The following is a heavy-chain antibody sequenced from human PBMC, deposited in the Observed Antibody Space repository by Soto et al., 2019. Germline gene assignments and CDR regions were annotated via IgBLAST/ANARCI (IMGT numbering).Heavy chain of an antibody. CDR3: ARWVEVSLDYFDS. D-gene: IGHD1-1*01. CDR1: GGSMSNGYYY. Sequence: SETLSVTCTVSGGSMSNGYYYWSWVRQTPGKGLEWIGHVFHSGRTYYNPSLKGRVGILVDTSRSQFSLNLNSMTVADAAVYYCARWVEVSLDYFDSWGQGIPVT. CDR2: VFHSGRT. V-gene: IGHV4-30-4*01. J-gene: IGHJ4*02.